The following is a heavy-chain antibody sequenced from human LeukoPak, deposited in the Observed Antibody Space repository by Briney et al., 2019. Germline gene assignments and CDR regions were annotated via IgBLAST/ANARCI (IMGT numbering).Heavy chain of an antibody. V-gene: IGHV6-1*01. D-gene: IGHD6-19*01. CDR3: ARGAVAHYDS. CDR1: GDIVSTNSAA. J-gene: IGHJ5*01. Sequence: SQTLSLTCAISGDIVSTNSAAWHWIRQSPSRGLEWLGRTYFRSKWYNDYAVSVKSRITINPDTSRNQFSLHLNFVTPEDTAVYYCARGAVAHYDSWGQGTLVTVSS. CDR2: TYFRSKWYN.